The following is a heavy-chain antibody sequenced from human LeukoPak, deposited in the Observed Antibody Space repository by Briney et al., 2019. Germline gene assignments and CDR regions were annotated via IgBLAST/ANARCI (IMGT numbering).Heavy chain of an antibody. D-gene: IGHD1-26*01. V-gene: IGHV3-33*01. CDR3: ATDRNSGKYYDY. Sequence: PGGSLRLSCAASGVTFRNYGMHWVRQAPGKGLEWVAVIWYDGSNKYYADSVKGRFTISRDNSKDTLYLQMNSLRAEDTAVYYCATDRNSGKYYDYWGPGTLVTVSS. J-gene: IGHJ4*02. CDR1: GVTFRNYG. CDR2: IWYDGSNK.